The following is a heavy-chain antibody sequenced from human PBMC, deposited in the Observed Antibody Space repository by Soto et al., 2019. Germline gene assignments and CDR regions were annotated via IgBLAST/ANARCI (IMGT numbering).Heavy chain of an antibody. Sequence: QVQLVQSGAEVKKPGASVKVSCKASGYTFTSYGISWVRQAPGQGLEWMGWISTYNGNTKYAQKLQGRVTMTTDTNTSTAYMELSSMRSEDTAVFYCAREIVRGVGSDYWGQGTLVTVTS. CDR2: ISTYNGNT. D-gene: IGHD3-10*01. CDR1: GYTFTSYG. J-gene: IGHJ4*02. CDR3: AREIVRGVGSDY. V-gene: IGHV1-18*01.